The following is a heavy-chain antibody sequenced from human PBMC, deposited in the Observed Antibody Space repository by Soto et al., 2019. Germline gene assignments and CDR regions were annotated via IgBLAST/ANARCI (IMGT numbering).Heavy chain of an antibody. V-gene: IGHV3-30*18. J-gene: IGHJ4*02. D-gene: IGHD3-22*01. Sequence: GSLRLSCAASGFTFSSYGMHWVRQAPGKGLEWVAVISYDGSNKYYADSVKGRFTISRDNSKNTLYLQMNSLRAEDTAVYYCAKDPHSSGYYPNYYFDYWGQGTLVTVSS. CDR1: GFTFSSYG. CDR3: AKDPHSSGYYPNYYFDY. CDR2: ISYDGSNK.